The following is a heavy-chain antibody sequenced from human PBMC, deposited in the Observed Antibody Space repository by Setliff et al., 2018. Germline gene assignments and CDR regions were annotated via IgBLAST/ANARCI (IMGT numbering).Heavy chain of an antibody. Sequence: PSETLSLTCTVPGGSISSSSYYWGWIRQPPGKGLEWIGSIYYSGSTYYNPSLKSRVTISVDTSKNQFSLKLSSVTAAHTAVYYCARRETYYIFWSGYYAYWGQGTLVTVSS. CDR3: ARRETYYIFWSGYYAY. J-gene: IGHJ4*02. CDR2: IYYSGST. D-gene: IGHD3-3*01. V-gene: IGHV4-39*07. CDR1: GGSISSSSYY.